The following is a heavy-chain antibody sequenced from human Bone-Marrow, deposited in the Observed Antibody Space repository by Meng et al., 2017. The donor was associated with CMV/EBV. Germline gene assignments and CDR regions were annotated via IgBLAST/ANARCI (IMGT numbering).Heavy chain of an antibody. CDR2: INHSGST. J-gene: IGHJ4*02. V-gene: IGHV4-34*01. Sequence: QPQQWGAGLFKPSETLSLTCAVYGGSFSGYYWSWIRQPPGKGLEWIGEINHSGSTNYNPSLKSRVTISVDTSKNQFSLKLSSVTAADTAVYYCAREGHNSSGWSRWGQGTLVTVSS. CDR3: AREGHNSSGWSR. D-gene: IGHD6-19*01. CDR1: GGSFSGYY.